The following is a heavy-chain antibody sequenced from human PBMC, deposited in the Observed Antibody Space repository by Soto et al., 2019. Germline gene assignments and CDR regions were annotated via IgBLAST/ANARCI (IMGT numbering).Heavy chain of an antibody. CDR2: IYPGDSDT. CDR3: ARDQTEVSAKLLYYFNGVGV. CDR1: GYSFTSYW. Sequence: PGESLKISCKGSGYSFTSYWIGWVRQMPGKGLEWMGIIYPGDSDTRYSPSFQGQVTMSADKSISTAYLQWSSLKASDTAMYYCARDQTEVSAKLLYYFNGVGVWGQGTPVTVSS. V-gene: IGHV5-51*01. J-gene: IGHJ6*02. D-gene: IGHD2-21*02.